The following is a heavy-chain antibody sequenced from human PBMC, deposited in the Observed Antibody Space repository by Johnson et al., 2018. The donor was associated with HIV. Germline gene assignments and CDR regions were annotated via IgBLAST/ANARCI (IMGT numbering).Heavy chain of an antibody. CDR3: AREAGYSYGSNGDAFDI. D-gene: IGHD5-18*01. V-gene: IGHV3-66*01. CDR1: GFTVSSNY. J-gene: IGHJ3*02. Sequence: VQLVESGGGLVQPGGSLRLSCAASGFTVSSNYMSWVRQAPGKGLEWVSVIYSGGSTYYAASVTARFAISSDNAKTTLYLHMTSLRAEDTAVYYCAREAGYSYGSNGDAFDIWGQGTMVTVSS. CDR2: IYSGGST.